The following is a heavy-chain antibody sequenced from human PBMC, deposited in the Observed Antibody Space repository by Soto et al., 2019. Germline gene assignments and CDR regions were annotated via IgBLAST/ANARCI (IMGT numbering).Heavy chain of an antibody. CDR1: GFTFSGYW. J-gene: IGHJ4*02. D-gene: IGHD5-12*01. CDR2: IKEDGSEK. CDR3: ARSGFENDF. V-gene: IGHV3-7*03. Sequence: EVQLVESGGGLVQPGGSLRLSCAASGFTFSGYWMSWVRQAPGKGLEWVANIKEDGSEKNYVDSVRGRFTISRDNAMNSLYLEMNSLRAEDTAVYYCARSGFENDFWGQGTLVTVSS.